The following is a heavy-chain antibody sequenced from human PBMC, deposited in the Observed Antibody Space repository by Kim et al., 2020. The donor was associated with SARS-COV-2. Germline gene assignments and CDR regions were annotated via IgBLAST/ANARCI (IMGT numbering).Heavy chain of an antibody. J-gene: IGHJ4*02. CDR3: AKDWDYYDSSAGPGNL. D-gene: IGHD3-22*01. Sequence: GGSLRLSCAASGFTFSSYGMHWVRQAPGKGLEWVAVISYDGSNKYYADSVKGRFTISRDNSKNTLYLQMNSLRAEDTAVYYCAKDWDYYDSSAGPGNLWGQGTLVTVSS. V-gene: IGHV3-30*18. CDR1: GFTFSSYG. CDR2: ISYDGSNK.